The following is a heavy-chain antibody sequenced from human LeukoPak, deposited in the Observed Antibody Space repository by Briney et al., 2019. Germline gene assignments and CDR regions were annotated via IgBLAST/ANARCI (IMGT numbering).Heavy chain of an antibody. D-gene: IGHD1-7*01. CDR3: LGTSSSFDY. Sequence: GRSLRLSCAPSGFTFSIYSTHWVRQTPHEGLEWVAFIRYDGRNKYYTKSVKGRFTINRDNSKHTIYLPVNNLRADDTGVYYALGTSSSFDYWRQGQRAPVSS. V-gene: IGHV3-30*02. CDR1: GFTFSIYS. CDR2: IRYDGRNK. J-gene: IGHJ4*02.